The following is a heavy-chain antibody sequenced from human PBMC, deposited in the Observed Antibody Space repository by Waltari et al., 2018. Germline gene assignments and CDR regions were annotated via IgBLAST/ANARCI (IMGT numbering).Heavy chain of an antibody. CDR1: GGSITNSY. Sequence: QVQVQESGPGLVKPSGTLSLTCTVPGGSITNSYWNWIRQPAGKGLEWIGRIYAGEDTNYNPSLKSRVTMSLDTSKSQFSLKLNSVTAADTAVYYCARDNNRQAFDVWGQGIMVTVSS. CDR3: ARDNNRQAFDV. CDR2: IYAGEDT. V-gene: IGHV4-4*07. J-gene: IGHJ3*01.